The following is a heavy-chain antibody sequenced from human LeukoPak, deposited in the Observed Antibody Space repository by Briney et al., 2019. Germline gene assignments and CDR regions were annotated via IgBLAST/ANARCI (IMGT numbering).Heavy chain of an antibody. CDR1: GYTFTGYY. Sequence: GASVKVSCKASGYTFTGYYMHWVRQAPGQGLEWMGWINPNSGGTNYAQKFQGRVTMTRDTSISTAYMELSRLRSDDTAVYYCARVWLLYGGNMVGIWGQGTMVTVSS. CDR3: ARVWLLYGGNMVGI. CDR2: INPNSGGT. D-gene: IGHD4-23*01. V-gene: IGHV1-2*02. J-gene: IGHJ3*02.